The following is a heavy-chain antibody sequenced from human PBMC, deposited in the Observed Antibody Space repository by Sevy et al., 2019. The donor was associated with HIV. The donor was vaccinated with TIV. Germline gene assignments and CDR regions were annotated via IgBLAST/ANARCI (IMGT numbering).Heavy chain of an antibody. V-gene: IGHV3-21*01. J-gene: IGHJ5*02. CDR1: GFTFSTYS. Sequence: GGSLRLSCAASGFTFSTYSMNWVRQAPGKGLGWVSSFSSTSSYLDYAYSVKGRFTISRDNAKNSLYLQMNNLRAEDTAVYYCARDYNSGWRKFNLFDPWGQGTLVTVSS. CDR3: ARDYNSGWRKFNLFDP. D-gene: IGHD6-19*01. CDR2: FSSTSSYL.